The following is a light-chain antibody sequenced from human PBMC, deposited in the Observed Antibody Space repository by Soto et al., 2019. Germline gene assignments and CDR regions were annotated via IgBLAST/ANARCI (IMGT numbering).Light chain of an antibody. Sequence: DIQMTQSPSSLSASVGDRVTITCRASQSISNYLNWYQQKPGTAPKLLIYAASSMQSGVPSRFSGSGSETDFTLTISSLQPDQSATYYCQQSFSPLWTFGQGTKVEV. CDR3: QQSFSPLWT. CDR2: AAS. CDR1: QSISNY. V-gene: IGKV1-39*01. J-gene: IGKJ1*01.